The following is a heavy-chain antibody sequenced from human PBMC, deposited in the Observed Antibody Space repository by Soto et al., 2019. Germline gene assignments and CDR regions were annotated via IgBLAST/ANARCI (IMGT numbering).Heavy chain of an antibody. D-gene: IGHD6-19*01. Sequence: ASVKVSCKASGYTFTSHAMHWVRQAPGQGLEWMGWISAYNGNTNYAQKLQGRVTMTTDTSTSTAYMELRSLRSDDTAVYYCARDPAPALYSSGWYGYWGQGTLVTVSS. CDR2: ISAYNGNT. CDR3: ARDPAPALYSSGWYGY. CDR1: GYTFTSHA. V-gene: IGHV1-18*01. J-gene: IGHJ4*02.